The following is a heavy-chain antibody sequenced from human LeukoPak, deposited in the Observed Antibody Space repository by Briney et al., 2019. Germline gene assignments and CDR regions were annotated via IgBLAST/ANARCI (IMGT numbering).Heavy chain of an antibody. CDR3: ARELFDSSGYFPGAFDI. V-gene: IGHV4-38-2*02. J-gene: IGHJ3*02. D-gene: IGHD3-22*01. Sequence: SETLSLTCTVSGYSISSGYYWGWIRQPPGKGLEWIGSIYYSGSTYYNPSLKSRVTISVDTSKNQFSLKLSSVTAADTAVYYCARELFDSSGYFPGAFDIWGQGTMVTVSS. CDR1: GYSISSGYY. CDR2: IYYSGST.